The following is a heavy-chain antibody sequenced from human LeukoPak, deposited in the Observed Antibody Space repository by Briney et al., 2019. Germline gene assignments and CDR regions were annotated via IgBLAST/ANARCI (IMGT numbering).Heavy chain of an antibody. J-gene: IGHJ5*02. V-gene: IGHV4-4*07. CDR2: IYSSGST. CDR1: VGAISRYY. Sequence: SETLSLTCTLSVGAISRYYSSWIPQPAGQRLGWVGRIYSSGSTNYNPSLKSRITMSVDTSKNPFSLKRSSVNPPGPALYYCARDYYGSGNSNWFDPWGQGTLVTVSS. CDR3: ARDYYGSGNSNWFDP. D-gene: IGHD3-10*01.